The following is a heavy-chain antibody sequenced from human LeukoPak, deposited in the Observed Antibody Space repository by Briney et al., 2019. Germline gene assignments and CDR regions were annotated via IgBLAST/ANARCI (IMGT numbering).Heavy chain of an antibody. Sequence: GGSLRLSCAPSGHTFRLYAMSGARQAPGKGLEWVSAISGSGGNTYYADSVKGRFTLSRDNSKNTLYLQMNSLRAEDTAVYYCANPLEYSSLHTFDYWGEGALVTVSS. CDR2: ISGSGGNT. J-gene: IGHJ4*02. CDR3: ANPLEYSSLHTFDY. CDR1: GHTFRLYA. D-gene: IGHD6-6*01. V-gene: IGHV3-23*01.